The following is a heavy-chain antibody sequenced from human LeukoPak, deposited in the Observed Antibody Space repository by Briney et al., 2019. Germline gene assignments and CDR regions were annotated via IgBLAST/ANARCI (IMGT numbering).Heavy chain of an antibody. CDR1: GFTFSSYW. CDR2: INSDGSTT. D-gene: IGHD1-26*01. CDR3: ARRSSGSPPFYFDY. Sequence: GGSPRLSCAASGFTFSSYWMHWVRQAPGKGLVWVSRINSDGSTTNYADSVKGRFTISRDNAKNTLYLQMNSLRAEDTAMYYCARRSSGSPPFYFDYWGQGTLVTVSS. J-gene: IGHJ4*02. V-gene: IGHV3-74*01.